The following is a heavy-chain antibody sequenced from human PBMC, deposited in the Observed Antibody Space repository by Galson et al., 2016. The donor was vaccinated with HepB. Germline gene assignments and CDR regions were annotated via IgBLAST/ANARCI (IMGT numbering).Heavy chain of an antibody. D-gene: IGHD4-11*01. J-gene: IGHJ4*02. CDR2: ISPNSGGT. CDR1: GYTFTGYY. CDR3: AREAAPGDDYSLAY. Sequence: SVKVSCKASGYTFTGYYIHWVRQAPGQRLEWMGWISPNSGGTNYAQKFQGRVTMTRDTSITTAYMELSSLRSDDTAVYYCAREAAPGDDYSLAYWGQGTLVTVSS. V-gene: IGHV1-2*02.